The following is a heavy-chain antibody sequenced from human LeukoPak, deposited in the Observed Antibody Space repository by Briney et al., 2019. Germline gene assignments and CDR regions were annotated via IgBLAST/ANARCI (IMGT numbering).Heavy chain of an antibody. CDR2: ISGSGGST. CDR1: GFTFSSYG. J-gene: IGHJ4*02. Sequence: QTGGSLRLSCAASGFTFSSYGMSWVRQAPGKGLEWVSAISGSGGSTYYADSVKGRFTISRDNSKNTLYLQMNSLRAEDTAVYYCAKRYSSGWYGFDYWGQGTLVTVSS. D-gene: IGHD6-19*01. CDR3: AKRYSSGWYGFDY. V-gene: IGHV3-23*01.